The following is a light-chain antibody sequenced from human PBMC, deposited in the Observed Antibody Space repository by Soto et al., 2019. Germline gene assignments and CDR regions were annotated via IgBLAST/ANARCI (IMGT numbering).Light chain of an antibody. J-gene: IGKJ5*01. V-gene: IGKV3-20*01. CDR1: QSVRSNC. Sequence: EIVLTQCPGTLSMSPGESATLSCRASQSVRSNCLAWYQQKPGQAPRLLIYGASNRATGIPDRFSGSGSGTDFTLTISRLEPEDFAVYYCQQYGSSPQTFGQGTRLEIK. CDR3: QQYGSSPQT. CDR2: GAS.